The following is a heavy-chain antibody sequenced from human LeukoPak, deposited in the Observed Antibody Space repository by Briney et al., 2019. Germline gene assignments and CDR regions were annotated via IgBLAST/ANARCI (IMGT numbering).Heavy chain of an antibody. CDR1: GFTFSSYG. V-gene: IGHV3-30*03. Sequence: PGGSLRLSCAASGFTFSSYGMHWVRQAPGKGLEWVAVISYDGSNKYYADSVKGRFTISRDNSKNTLYLQMNSLRAEDTAVYYCATSGRSPGIAVALDPFDYWGQGTLVTVSS. D-gene: IGHD6-19*01. J-gene: IGHJ4*02. CDR2: ISYDGSNK. CDR3: ATSGRSPGIAVALDPFDY.